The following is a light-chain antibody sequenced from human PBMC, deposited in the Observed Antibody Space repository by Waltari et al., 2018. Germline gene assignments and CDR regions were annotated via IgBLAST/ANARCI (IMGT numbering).Light chain of an antibody. J-gene: IGLJ3*02. CDR1: SSNIGSNY. V-gene: IGLV1-47*01. CDR2: RNK. CDR3: AAWDDSLWV. Sequence: QSVLTQPPSASGTPGQRVTISCSGSSSNIGSNYVYWYQQLPGTAPKLLIYRNKRRPSGVPDRFSGSKSGTSASLAISGLRSEDEADYYCAAWDDSLWVFGGGTKLTVL.